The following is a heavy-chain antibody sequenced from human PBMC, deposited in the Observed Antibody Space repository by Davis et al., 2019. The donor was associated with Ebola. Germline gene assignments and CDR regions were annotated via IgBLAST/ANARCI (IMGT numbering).Heavy chain of an antibody. CDR1: GFAFSNYA. V-gene: IGHV3-23*01. Sequence: PGGSLRLSCAASGFAFSNYAMSWVRQAPGKGLEWVSAMSGSAGGTYYADSVKGRFTISRDNSKNMLYLQMNSLRAEDTAVFYCARAYHYGVDVWGQGTTVTVSS. CDR2: MSGSAGGT. J-gene: IGHJ6*02. CDR3: ARAYHYGVDV.